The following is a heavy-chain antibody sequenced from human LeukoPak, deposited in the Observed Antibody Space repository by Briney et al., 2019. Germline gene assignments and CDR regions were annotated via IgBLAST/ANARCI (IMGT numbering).Heavy chain of an antibody. Sequence: GGSLRLSCAASGFSFSYYWMHWVRHGSGKGPVWVSRIIGDGTRTDYADSVKGRFTISRDNAKSTLYLQMNSLTVEDTAVYYCLRVDDTNGHNWFDPWGQGTLVTVSS. V-gene: IGHV3-74*01. J-gene: IGHJ5*02. CDR3: LRVDDTNGHNWFDP. CDR1: GFSFSYYW. D-gene: IGHD2-8*01. CDR2: IIGDGTRT.